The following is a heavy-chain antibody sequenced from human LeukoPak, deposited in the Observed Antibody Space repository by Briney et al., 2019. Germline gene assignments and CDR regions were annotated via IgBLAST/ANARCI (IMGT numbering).Heavy chain of an antibody. CDR3: ARGFGSGSFDY. V-gene: IGHV3-66*01. D-gene: IGHD3-10*01. CDR1: GFTFISNY. J-gene: IGHJ4*02. Sequence: GGSLILSCAASGFTFISNYMSWVRQAPGKGLEWVSVIYSGGSTYYEDSVKGRFTISRDNSKNTLYLQMNSLRAAEPAVDYCARGFGSGSFDYWGEGTRVTVSS. CDR2: IYSGGST.